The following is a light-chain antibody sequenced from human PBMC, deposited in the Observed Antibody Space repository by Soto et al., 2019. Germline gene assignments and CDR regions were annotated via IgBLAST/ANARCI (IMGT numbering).Light chain of an antibody. Sequence: DIQMTQSPSTLSASVGDRVTITCRASQSISSWLAWYQQKLGKAPKLLIYDVSILESGVPSRFSGSGSGTEFTLTISSLRPDDFATYYCQQYISYSTFGQGTKVEIK. CDR3: QQYISYST. J-gene: IGKJ1*01. CDR2: DVS. CDR1: QSISSW. V-gene: IGKV1-5*01.